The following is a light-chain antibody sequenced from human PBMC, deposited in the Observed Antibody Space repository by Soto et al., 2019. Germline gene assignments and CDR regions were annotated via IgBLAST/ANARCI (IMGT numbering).Light chain of an antibody. J-gene: IGKJ1*01. V-gene: IGKV1-27*01. CDR3: QKYNSAPRT. CDR1: QGINNY. Sequence: DIQMTQSPSSLSASIGDRVTITCRASQGINNYLAWYQQRPGEVPKLLIYTASTLQSGVPSRFRGSGSGTDFTLTISSLQPEDVGTYFCQKYNSAPRTFGQGTKVEIK. CDR2: TAS.